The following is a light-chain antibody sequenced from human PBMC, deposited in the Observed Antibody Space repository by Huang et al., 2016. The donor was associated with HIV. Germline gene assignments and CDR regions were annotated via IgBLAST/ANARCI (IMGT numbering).Light chain of an antibody. CDR2: GAS. CDR3: QQYNSYPLT. Sequence: DIQMTQSPSSLSASVGARVTITCRASQAINTYLAWFQQEPGKAPKSLIYGASSLQSGVPSRFNASGSGTDFSLTINSLQPGDFATYYCQQYNSYPLTFGGGTKVEFK. J-gene: IGKJ4*01. CDR1: QAINTY. V-gene: IGKV1-16*01.